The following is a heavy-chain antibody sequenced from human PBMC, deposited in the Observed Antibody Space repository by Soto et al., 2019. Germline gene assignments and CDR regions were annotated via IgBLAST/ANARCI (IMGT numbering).Heavy chain of an antibody. CDR3: AKPDRVEAPGHFDY. D-gene: IGHD2-2*01. V-gene: IGHV3-23*01. CDR1: GFTFSSYA. J-gene: IGHJ4*02. Sequence: EVQLLESGGGLVQPGGSLRLSCAASGFTFSSYAMTWVRQAPGKGLEWVSSISGSGGSTYYADSVKGRFTLSRDNSKSTLYLQMNSMRTEDTAVYHCAKPDRVEAPGHFDYWGQGALVAVSS. CDR2: ISGSGGST.